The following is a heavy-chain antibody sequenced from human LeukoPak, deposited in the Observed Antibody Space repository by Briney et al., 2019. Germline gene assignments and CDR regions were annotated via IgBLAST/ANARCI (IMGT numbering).Heavy chain of an antibody. Sequence: GGSLRLSCAASGITFSSSAMSWVRQAPGKGLQWVSIISLSGGTTYYTDSVKGRFTISRDNSKNTLYLQMNSLRVEDTAVYYCAKDAPIRGYNYHAFDIWGQGTMVTVSS. D-gene: IGHD5-24*01. CDR1: GITFSSSA. CDR3: AKDAPIRGYNYHAFDI. CDR2: ISLSGGTT. V-gene: IGHV3-23*01. J-gene: IGHJ3*02.